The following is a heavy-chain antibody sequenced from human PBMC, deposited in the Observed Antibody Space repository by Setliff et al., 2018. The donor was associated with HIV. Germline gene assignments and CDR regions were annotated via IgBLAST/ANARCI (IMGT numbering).Heavy chain of an antibody. CDR1: GGSISSYY. CDR3: ARVSITYWYSIPRDYYYYMDV. D-gene: IGHD2-8*02. Sequence: SETLSLTCTVSGGSISSYYWSWIRQPAGKGLEWIGHIYISGSTNYNPSFNSRVTMSVDTSKNQFSLKVSSVTAADTAVYYCARVSITYWYSIPRDYYYYMDVWGEGTTVTVSS. J-gene: IGHJ6*03. V-gene: IGHV4-4*07. CDR2: IYISGST.